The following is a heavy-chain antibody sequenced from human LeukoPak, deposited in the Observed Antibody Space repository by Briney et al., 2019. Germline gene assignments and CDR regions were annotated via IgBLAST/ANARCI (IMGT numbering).Heavy chain of an antibody. Sequence: PGGSLRLSCAASGFTFSRYEMNWVRQAPGKGLEWVSYISRSGDTIYFADSVKGRSTISRDNAKNSLYLQMSSLRAEDTAVYYCARDYASDYWGQGTLVTVSS. V-gene: IGHV3-48*03. CDR1: GFTFSRYE. CDR2: ISRSGDTI. D-gene: IGHD3-10*01. J-gene: IGHJ4*02. CDR3: ARDYASDY.